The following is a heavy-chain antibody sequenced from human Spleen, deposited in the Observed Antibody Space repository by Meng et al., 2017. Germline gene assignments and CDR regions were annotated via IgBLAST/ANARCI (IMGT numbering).Heavy chain of an antibody. CDR3: ARGPTTMAHDFDY. Sequence: QLQLHQGGAVLLKPSETLSLTSVVSGGSFSDYYWSWILQPPGKGLEWIGEINHSGSTNYNPSLESRATISVDTSQNNLSLKLSSVTAADSAVYYCARGPTTMAHDFDYWGQGTLVTVS. CDR2: INHSGST. J-gene: IGHJ4*02. V-gene: IGHV4-34*01. D-gene: IGHD4-11*01. CDR1: GGSFSDYY.